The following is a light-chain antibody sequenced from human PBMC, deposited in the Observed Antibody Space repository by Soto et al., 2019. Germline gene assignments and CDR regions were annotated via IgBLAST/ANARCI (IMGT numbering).Light chain of an antibody. CDR2: GAY. J-gene: IGKJ1*01. CDR1: QSVSKN. CDR3: QHYNHRRT. Sequence: IVLTQSPGTRSLSPGARATLSCRASQSVSKNYLALYQQKPCQAPRLLIYGAYTRATDIPARFSGIGSGTEFTLSILGVTSEDFVVDDCQHYNHRRTFGQGTKVDIK. V-gene: IGKV3-15*01.